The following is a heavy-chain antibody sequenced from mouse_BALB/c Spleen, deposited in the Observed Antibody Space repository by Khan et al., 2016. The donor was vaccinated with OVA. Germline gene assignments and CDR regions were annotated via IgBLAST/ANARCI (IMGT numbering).Heavy chain of an antibody. D-gene: IGHD2-3*01. CDR1: GFNIKDTY. CDR3: AHPSYDRRNFDV. V-gene: IGHV14-3*02. CDR2: IAPANGNT. J-gene: IGHJ1*01. Sequence: EVQLQQSGAELVKPGASVKLSCTASGFNIKDTYMHWVKQRPDQGLEWIGRIAPANGNTKYDPKFQGKATITAVTSSNTSYLQLNSLTSEDTAVYYCAHPSYDRRNFDVWGEGTTVTVSS.